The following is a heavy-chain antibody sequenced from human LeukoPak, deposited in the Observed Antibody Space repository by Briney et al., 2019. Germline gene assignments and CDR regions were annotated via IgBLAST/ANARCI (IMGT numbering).Heavy chain of an antibody. CDR1: GYTFTGYY. D-gene: IGHD2-2*01. CDR3: ANLPAAHPDYYYGMDV. Sequence: ASVKVSCKASGYTFTGYYMHWVRQAPGQGLEWMGRINPNSGGTNYAQKFQGRVTMTRDTSISTAYMELSRLRSDDTAVYYCANLPAAHPDYYYGMDVWGQGTTVTVSS. V-gene: IGHV1-2*06. CDR2: INPNSGGT. J-gene: IGHJ6*02.